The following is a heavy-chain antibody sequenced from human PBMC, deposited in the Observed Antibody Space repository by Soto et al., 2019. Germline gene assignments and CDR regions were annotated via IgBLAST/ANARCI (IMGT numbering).Heavy chain of an antibody. CDR3: VRSGEAYNWEVWFDP. D-gene: IGHD1-1*01. CDR2: IIPMYGTP. J-gene: IGHJ5*02. Sequence: GASVKVSCKASGGTFRNYAINWVRQAPGQGLEWMGGIIPMYGTPNYAQRFRGRVTITAAESTSTAYMELSSLRSEDTAVYFCVRSGEAYNWEVWFDPWGQGTLVTVSS. V-gene: IGHV1-69*13. CDR1: GGTFRNYA.